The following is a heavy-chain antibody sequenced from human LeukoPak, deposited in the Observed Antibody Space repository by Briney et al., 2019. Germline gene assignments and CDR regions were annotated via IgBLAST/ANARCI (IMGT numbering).Heavy chain of an antibody. D-gene: IGHD2-8*01. Sequence: PSETLSLTCTVSGGSISSSSYYWGWIRQPPGKGLEWIGYIYYSGSTNYNPSLKSRVTISVDTSKNQFSLKLSSVTAADTAVYYCVRSPMYVWFDPWGQGTLVTVSS. CDR2: IYYSGST. CDR3: VRSPMYVWFDP. J-gene: IGHJ5*02. V-gene: IGHV4-61*05. CDR1: GGSISSSSYY.